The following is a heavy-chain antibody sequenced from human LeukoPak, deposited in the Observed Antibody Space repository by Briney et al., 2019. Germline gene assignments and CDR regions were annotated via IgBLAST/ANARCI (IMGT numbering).Heavy chain of an antibody. CDR2: ISYDGSNK. D-gene: IGHD5-24*01. CDR1: GFTFSGYW. V-gene: IGHV3-30-3*01. Sequence: GGSLRLSCAASGFTFSGYWMHWVRQAPGKGLEWVAVISYDGSNKYYADSVKGRFTISRDNSKNTLYLQMNSLRAEDTAVYYCARDPRQRWLQFFSNWFDPWGQGTLVTVSS. CDR3: ARDPRQRWLQFFSNWFDP. J-gene: IGHJ5*02.